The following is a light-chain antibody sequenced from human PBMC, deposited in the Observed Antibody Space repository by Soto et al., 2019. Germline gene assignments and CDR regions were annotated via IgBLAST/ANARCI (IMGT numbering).Light chain of an antibody. V-gene: IGKV1-8*01. CDR3: QQYYSYPPI. CDR2: AAS. Sequence: AIRMTQSPSSFSASTGDRVTITCRASQGISNYLAWYQQKPGKAPNLLIYAASTLQSGVPSRFSSSGSGTDFTLTISYLQSEDFATYFCQQYYSYPPIFGQGTKLEIK. CDR1: QGISNY. J-gene: IGKJ2*01.